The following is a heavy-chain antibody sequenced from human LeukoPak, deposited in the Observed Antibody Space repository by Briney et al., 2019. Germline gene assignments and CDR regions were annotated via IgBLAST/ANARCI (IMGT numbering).Heavy chain of an antibody. J-gene: IGHJ5*02. CDR1: GYTFTDYV. D-gene: IGHD7-27*01. CDR2: INAGHGNT. Sequence: ASVKVSCKASGYTFTDYVMHWVRQAPGQRLEWMGWINAGHGNTKYSRKFQGRVTITRDTSASTVYMELSSLRSEDTAVYYCAREVWGFDPWGQGTLVTVSS. CDR3: AREVWGFDP. V-gene: IGHV1-3*01.